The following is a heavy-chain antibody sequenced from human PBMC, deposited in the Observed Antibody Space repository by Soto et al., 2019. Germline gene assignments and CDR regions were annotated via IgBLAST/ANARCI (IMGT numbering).Heavy chain of an antibody. CDR2: SRLSGTT. CDR3: ARGSRRWRTTPSERLNWRDS. J-gene: IGHJ5*01. V-gene: IGHV4-34*01. Sequence: SETLSLTCAVSGGSLSDFYWTWIRQSPGKGLEWMGESRLSGTTKYNPSLKSRVTISVDTSKNHVSLKLTSVTAADTAVYYCARGSRRWRTTPSERLNWRDSWRQGTLVTVSS. D-gene: IGHD1-1*01. CDR1: GGSLSDFY.